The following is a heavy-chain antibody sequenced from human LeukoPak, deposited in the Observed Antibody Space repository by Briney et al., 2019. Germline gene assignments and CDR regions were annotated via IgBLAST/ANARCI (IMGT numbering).Heavy chain of an antibody. V-gene: IGHV1-3*01. Sequence: GASVKVSCKASGYTFTSYAMHWVRQAPGQRLEWMGWINAGNGNTKYSQKFQGRVTITRDTSASTAYMELSSLRSEDTAVYYCARDLGDTYGSVGDFDYWGQGTLVTVSS. CDR2: INAGNGNT. D-gene: IGHD3-10*01. CDR3: ARDLGDTYGSVGDFDY. J-gene: IGHJ4*02. CDR1: GYTFTSYA.